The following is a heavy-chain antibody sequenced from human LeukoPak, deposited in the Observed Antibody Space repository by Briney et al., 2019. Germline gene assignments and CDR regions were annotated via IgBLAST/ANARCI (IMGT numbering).Heavy chain of an antibody. Sequence: PSETLSLTCTVSGGSISSSNYYWGWIRQPPGKGPEWIGSINYSGDIYSNPSLKSRVTISVDTSKNQFSLKLSSVTAADTAVYYCARVDIGVVPSTTFDFWGQGTLVTVSS. CDR3: ARVDIGVVPSTTFDF. V-gene: IGHV4-39*01. J-gene: IGHJ4*02. CDR1: GGSISSSNYY. CDR2: INYSGDI. D-gene: IGHD2-2*03.